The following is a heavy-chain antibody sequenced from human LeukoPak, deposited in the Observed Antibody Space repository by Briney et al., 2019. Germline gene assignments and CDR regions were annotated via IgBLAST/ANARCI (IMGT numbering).Heavy chain of an antibody. CDR3: AKGPSGGSGYYYYYYYMDV. Sequence: GGSLRLSCAASGFTFDDYAMHWGRQAPGKGLEWVSLISGDGGSTYYADSVKGRFTISRDNSKNSLYLQMNSLRTEDTALYYCAKGPSGGSGYYYYYYYMDVWGKGTTVTVSS. D-gene: IGHD3-10*01. CDR1: GFTFDDYA. CDR2: ISGDGGST. V-gene: IGHV3-43*02. J-gene: IGHJ6*03.